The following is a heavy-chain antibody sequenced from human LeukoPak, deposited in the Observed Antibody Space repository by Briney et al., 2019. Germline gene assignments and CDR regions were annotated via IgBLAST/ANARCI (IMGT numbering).Heavy chain of an antibody. V-gene: IGHV3-23*01. J-gene: IGHJ4*02. Sequence: PGGSLRLSCAASGFTFGSYAMHWVRQAPGKGLEWVSAISGSGGSTYYADSVKGRFIISRDNSKNTLYLQMNSLRAEDTAVYYCAKYYGSGSYKPYDYWGQGTLVTVSS. CDR2: ISGSGGST. CDR3: AKYYGSGSYKPYDY. D-gene: IGHD3-10*01. CDR1: GFTFGSYA.